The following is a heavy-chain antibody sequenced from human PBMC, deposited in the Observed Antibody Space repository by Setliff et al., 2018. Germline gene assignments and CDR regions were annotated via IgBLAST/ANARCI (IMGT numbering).Heavy chain of an antibody. CDR2: MNPNSGNT. V-gene: IGHV1-8*01. Sequence: ASVKVSCKASGYTFTSYDINWVRQAPGQGLEWMGWMNPNSGNTGFAQNFQGRVTMTRNTSISTAYMELSALRSDDTAVYYCATVVRGGTSRTSYYYYYMDVWGKGTTVTVSS. D-gene: IGHD1-26*01. J-gene: IGHJ6*03. CDR1: GYTFTSYD. CDR3: ATVVRGGTSRTSYYYYYMDV.